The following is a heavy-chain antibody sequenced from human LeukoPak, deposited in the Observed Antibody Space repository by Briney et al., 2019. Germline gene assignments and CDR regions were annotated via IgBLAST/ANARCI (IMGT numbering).Heavy chain of an antibody. CDR1: GVSFSSYG. J-gene: IGHJ4*02. Sequence: GGSLILSCAVSGVSFSSYGMSWVRQAPGKGLEWVSGITSSGGSTSYADSVKGRFTVSRGNSENTLFLEMNNLRAEDTATYYCVKADWAYYFDYWGQGTLVTVSS. D-gene: IGHD3-9*01. CDR3: VKADWAYYFDY. V-gene: IGHV3-23*01. CDR2: ITSSGGST.